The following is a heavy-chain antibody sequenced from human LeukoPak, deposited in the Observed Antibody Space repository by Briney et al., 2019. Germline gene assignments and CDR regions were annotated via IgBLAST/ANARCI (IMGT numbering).Heavy chain of an antibody. J-gene: IGHJ6*03. CDR1: GYTFTSYD. V-gene: IGHV1-8*01. CDR2: MNPNSGIT. Sequence: ASVKVSCKASGYTFTSYDINWVRQATGQGLEWMGWMNPNSGITGYAQKFQGRVTMTRNTSISTAYMELSSLRSEDTAVYFCARKGPANYYYYYMDVWGKGTTVTVSS. D-gene: IGHD2-2*01. CDR3: ARKGPANYYYYYMDV.